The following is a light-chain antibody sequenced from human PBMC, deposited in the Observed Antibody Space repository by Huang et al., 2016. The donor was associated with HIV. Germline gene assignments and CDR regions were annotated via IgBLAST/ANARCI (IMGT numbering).Light chain of an antibody. CDR3: QQLNSYS. V-gene: IGKV1-9*01. CDR1: QGISSY. J-gene: IGKJ2*01. Sequence: IQLTQSPSSLSASVGDRVTITCRASQGISSYLAWYQQKPGKAPKLLIYAASTLQSGVPSRFSGRGSGTDFTLTISSLQPEDFATYYCQQLNSYSVGQGTKLEIK. CDR2: AAS.